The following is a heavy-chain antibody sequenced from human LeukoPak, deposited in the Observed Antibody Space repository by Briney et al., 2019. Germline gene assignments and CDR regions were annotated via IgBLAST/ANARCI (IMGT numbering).Heavy chain of an antibody. CDR1: GYTFTSYD. CDR3: AREDIVATTAAYYYYGMDV. D-gene: IGHD5-12*01. CDR2: MNPNSGNT. V-gene: IGHV1-8*01. Sequence: ASVKVSCKASGYTFTSYDINWVRQATGQGLEWMGWMNPNSGNTGYAQKFQGRVTMTRNTSISTAYMELSSLRSEDTAVYYCAREDIVATTAAYYYYGMDVRGQGTTVTVSS. J-gene: IGHJ6*02.